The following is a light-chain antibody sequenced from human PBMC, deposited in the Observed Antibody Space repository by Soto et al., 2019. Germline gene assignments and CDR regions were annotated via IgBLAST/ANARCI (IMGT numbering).Light chain of an antibody. CDR3: QQRSTCALT. CDR1: QGIGRY. V-gene: IGKV3-11*01. J-gene: IGKJ3*01. CDR2: DAS. Sequence: DIVLTQSPGTLSLSPGESATLSCRASQGIGRYLAWFQQKPGQAPRFLIYDASTRATGIPARFSGSGSGTDFTLTISRLEPEDFAVYYCQQRSTCALTVCPGTKVDI.